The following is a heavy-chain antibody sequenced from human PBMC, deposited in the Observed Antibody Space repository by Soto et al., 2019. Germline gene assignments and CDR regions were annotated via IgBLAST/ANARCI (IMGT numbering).Heavy chain of an antibody. Sequence: PSETLSLTCGVSGGSVSSGDYSWSWIRQPPGKGLEWIGYIYYSGNATYNPSLESRVTISVDASKNQVSLKPSSVTAADAAVYFCARKYCSGGSCYGWSNWFDPWGQGTLVTVSS. CDR1: GGSVSSGDYS. CDR2: IYYSGNA. D-gene: IGHD2-15*01. CDR3: ARKYCSGGSCYGWSNWFDP. J-gene: IGHJ5*02. V-gene: IGHV4-30-2*01.